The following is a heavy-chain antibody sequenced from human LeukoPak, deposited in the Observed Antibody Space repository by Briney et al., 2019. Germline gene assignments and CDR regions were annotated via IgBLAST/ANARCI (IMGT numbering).Heavy chain of an antibody. CDR1: GFTFSSYE. D-gene: IGHD5/OR15-5a*01. Sequence: PGGSLRLSCAASGFTFSSYEMNWVRQAPGKGLEWVSYISNSGSTIYYADSVEGRFTISRDNAKNSLYLQMNSLRAEDTAVYYCARILSTLFDYWGQGILVTVSS. CDR3: ARILSTLFDY. CDR2: ISNSGSTI. V-gene: IGHV3-48*03. J-gene: IGHJ4*02.